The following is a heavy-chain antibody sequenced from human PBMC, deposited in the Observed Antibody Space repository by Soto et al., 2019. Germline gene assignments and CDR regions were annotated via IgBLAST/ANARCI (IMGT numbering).Heavy chain of an antibody. CDR2: ISGSGGST. J-gene: IGHJ6*02. CDR3: AKVEKVRFLEWYRSYYYYYGMDV. CDR1: GFTFSSYA. D-gene: IGHD3-3*01. V-gene: IGHV3-23*01. Sequence: GGSLRLSCAAPGFTFSSYAMSWVRQAPGKGLEWVSAISGSGGSTYYADSVKGRFTISRDNSKNTLYLQMNSLRAEDTAVYYCAKVEKVRFLEWYRSYYYYYGMDVWGQGTTVTVSS.